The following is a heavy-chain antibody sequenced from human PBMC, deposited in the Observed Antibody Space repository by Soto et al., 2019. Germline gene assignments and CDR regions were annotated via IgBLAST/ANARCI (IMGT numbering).Heavy chain of an antibody. D-gene: IGHD4-17*01. J-gene: IGHJ4*01. CDR3: AKDAVYGDGLGLTVS. CDR1: GFTFRDYA. V-gene: IGHV3-23*01. CDR2: ILGRGTT. Sequence: VRLSSAVSGFTFRDYAIMWVRQAPWKGLEWVAGILGRGTTYHADSVNGRFTISKDNSKSTWKLEMNSLRAEDTAVKYCAKDAVYGDGLGLTVSWGQG.